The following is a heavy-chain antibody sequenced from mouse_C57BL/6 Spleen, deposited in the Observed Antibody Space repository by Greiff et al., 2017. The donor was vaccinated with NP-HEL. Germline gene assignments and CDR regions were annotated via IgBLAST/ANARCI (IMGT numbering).Heavy chain of an antibody. J-gene: IGHJ2*01. CDR2: IHPNSGST. Sequence: VQLQQPGAELVKPGASVKLSCKASGYTFTSYWMHWVKQRPGQGLEWIGMIHPNSGSTNYNEKFKSKATLTVDKSSSTAYMQLSSLTSEDSAVYYCARETTVVAPGRYFDYWGQGTTLTVSS. CDR3: ARETTVVAPGRYFDY. D-gene: IGHD1-1*01. CDR1: GYTFTSYW. V-gene: IGHV1-64*01.